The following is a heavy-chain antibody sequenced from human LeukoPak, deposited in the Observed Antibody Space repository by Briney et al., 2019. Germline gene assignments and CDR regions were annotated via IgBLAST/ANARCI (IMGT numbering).Heavy chain of an antibody. CDR2: IYYSGST. CDR1: GGSISSYY. CDR3: ARLNALIFDY. J-gene: IGHJ4*02. Sequence: SETLSLTCTVSGGSISSYYWSWIRQPPGKGLEWIGYIYYSGSTNYNPSLKSRVTISVDTSKNQFSLKLSSVTAADTAVYYCARLNALIFDYWGQGTLVTVSS. V-gene: IGHV4-59*01. D-gene: IGHD3-16*01.